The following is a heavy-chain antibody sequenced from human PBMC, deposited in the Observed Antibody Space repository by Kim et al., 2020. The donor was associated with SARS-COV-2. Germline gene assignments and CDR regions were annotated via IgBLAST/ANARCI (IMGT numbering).Heavy chain of an antibody. J-gene: IGHJ5*02. V-gene: IGHV4-4*07. CDR2: ISTSEHT. CDR3: ARDVTEGAHWFDP. Sequence: SETLSLTCTVSGGSITTYYWSWIRQAAGKGLEWIGRISTSEHTNFNPSLKSRVTMSVDTSKNQFSLKLSSVAAADTAVYYCARDVTEGAHWFDPWGQGTLVTVSS. CDR1: GGSITTYY. D-gene: IGHD2-21*02.